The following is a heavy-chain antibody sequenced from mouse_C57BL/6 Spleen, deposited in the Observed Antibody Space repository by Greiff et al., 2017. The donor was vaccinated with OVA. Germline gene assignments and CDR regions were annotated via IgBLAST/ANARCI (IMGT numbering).Heavy chain of an antibody. CDR3: ARYGYDYFDY. Sequence: VQLQQSGPELVKPGASVKISCKASGYSFTGYYMNWVKQSPEKSLEWIGEINPSTGGTTYNQKFKAKATLTVDKSSSTAYMQLESLTSEDSAVYYCARYGYDYFDYWGQGTTLTVSS. J-gene: IGHJ2*01. CDR1: GYSFTGYY. V-gene: IGHV1-42*01. D-gene: IGHD2-2*01. CDR2: INPSTGGT.